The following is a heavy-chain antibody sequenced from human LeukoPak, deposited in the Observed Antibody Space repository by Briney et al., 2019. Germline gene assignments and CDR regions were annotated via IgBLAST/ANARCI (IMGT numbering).Heavy chain of an antibody. CDR1: GFTVSSNY. V-gene: IGHV3-53*01. Sequence: GGSLRLSCAASGFTVSSNYVTWVRQAPGKGLQWVSVIYAGGNAYYADSVKGRFTISRDNSKNTVYLQMNSLRVEDTAIYYCARALGSGITKSGHDAFDMWGQGTMVTVSS. CDR2: IYAGGNA. D-gene: IGHD6-19*01. J-gene: IGHJ3*02. CDR3: ARALGSGITKSGHDAFDM.